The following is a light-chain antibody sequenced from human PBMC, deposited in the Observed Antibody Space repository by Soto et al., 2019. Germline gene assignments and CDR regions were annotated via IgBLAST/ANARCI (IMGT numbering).Light chain of an antibody. Sequence: QSALTQPASVSGSPGQSITISCTGTSRDVGAYDYVSWYLQYPDKAPQLLIYYVDHRPSGVSSRFSGSKSGNTASLTISGLQAEDEGDYYCSSYTSSSTQVFGTGTKVTVL. J-gene: IGLJ1*01. CDR3: SSYTSSSTQV. V-gene: IGLV2-14*03. CDR2: YVD. CDR1: SRDVGAYDY.